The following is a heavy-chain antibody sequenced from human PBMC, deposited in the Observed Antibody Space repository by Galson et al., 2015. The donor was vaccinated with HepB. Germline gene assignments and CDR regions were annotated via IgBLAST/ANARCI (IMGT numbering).Heavy chain of an antibody. CDR1: GFTFSSYW. CDR2: INSDGSST. V-gene: IGHV3-74*01. CDR3: ARWAIPDYYYYGMDV. J-gene: IGHJ6*02. Sequence: SLRLSCAASGFTFSSYWMHWVRQAPGKGLVWVSRINSDGSSTSYADSVKGRFTISRDNAKNTLYLQMNSLRAEDTAVYYCARWAIPDYYYYGMDVWGQGTTVTVSS.